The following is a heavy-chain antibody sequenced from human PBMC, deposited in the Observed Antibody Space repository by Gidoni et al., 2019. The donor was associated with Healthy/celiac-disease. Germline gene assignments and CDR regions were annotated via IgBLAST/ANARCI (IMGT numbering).Heavy chain of an antibody. J-gene: IGHJ4*02. Sequence: QVQLVESGGGVVQPGRSLRLSCAASGFTFSSYGMHWVRQAPGKGLEWVAVIWYDGSNKYYADSVKGRFTISRDNSKNTLYLQMNSLRAEDTAVYYCARDPYSSGWLGVIDYWGQGTLVTVSS. V-gene: IGHV3-33*01. D-gene: IGHD6-19*01. CDR3: ARDPYSSGWLGVIDY. CDR2: IWYDGSNK. CDR1: GFTFSSYG.